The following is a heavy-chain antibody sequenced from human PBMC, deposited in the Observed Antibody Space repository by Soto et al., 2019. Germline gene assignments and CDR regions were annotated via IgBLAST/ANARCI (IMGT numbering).Heavy chain of an antibody. CDR3: TRDSKSPFRY. Sequence: GGSLRLSCTASGFTFGDDAMSWFRQAPGKGLEWVGFIRGKAYGGTTEYAASVKGRFTISRDDSKSIAYLQMNSLKTEDTAVYYCTRDSKSPFRYWGQGT. J-gene: IGHJ4*02. CDR2: IRGKAYGGTT. V-gene: IGHV3-49*03. D-gene: IGHD2-2*01. CDR1: GFTFGDDA.